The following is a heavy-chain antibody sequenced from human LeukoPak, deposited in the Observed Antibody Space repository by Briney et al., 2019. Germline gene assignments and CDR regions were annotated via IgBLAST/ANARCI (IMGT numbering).Heavy chain of an antibody. D-gene: IGHD2-2*01. CDR2: ISSNGGST. CDR3: ARGRGYCSSTSCYSDY. Sequence: GGSLRLSCAASGFTFSSYAMHWVRQASGKGLEYVSAISSNGGSTYYADSVKGRFTISRDNSKNTLYLQMGSLRAEDMAVYYCARGRGYCSSTSCYSDYWGQGTLVTVSS. J-gene: IGHJ4*02. V-gene: IGHV3-64*02. CDR1: GFTFSSYA.